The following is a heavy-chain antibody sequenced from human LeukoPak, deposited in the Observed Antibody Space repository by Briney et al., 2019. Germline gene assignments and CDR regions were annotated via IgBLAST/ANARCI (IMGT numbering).Heavy chain of an antibody. CDR1: GFTFSNYA. J-gene: IGHJ4*02. V-gene: IGHV3-23*01. Sequence: PGGSLRLSCAASGFTFSNYAMSWVRQTPGKGLEWVSAIIGSGDRTYYADSVKGRFTISRDNSKNTLYLQMNSLRAEDTAVYYCAKDGLVEGYSSGWLNWGQGTLVTVSS. D-gene: IGHD6-19*01. CDR3: AKDGLVEGYSSGWLN. CDR2: IIGSGDRT.